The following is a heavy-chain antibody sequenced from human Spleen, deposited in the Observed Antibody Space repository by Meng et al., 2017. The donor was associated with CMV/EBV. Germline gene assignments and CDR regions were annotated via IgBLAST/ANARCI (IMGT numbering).Heavy chain of an antibody. Sequence: TSGFTFSSLAMSWVRQAPGKGLEWVSRISGSGDSTHYADSVKGRFTISRDNSKNTLYLQMNSLRAEDTAVYYCAKGTNSASSNWFDPWGQGTLVTVSS. CDR1: GFTFSSLA. CDR2: ISGSGDST. CDR3: AKGTNSASSNWFDP. V-gene: IGHV3-23*01. J-gene: IGHJ5*02. D-gene: IGHD1-26*01.